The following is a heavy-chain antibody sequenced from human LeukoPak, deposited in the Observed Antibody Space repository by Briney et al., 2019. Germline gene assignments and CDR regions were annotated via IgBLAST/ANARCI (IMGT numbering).Heavy chain of an antibody. V-gene: IGHV1-46*01. D-gene: IGHD6-13*01. CDR3: ARGSYRIGTAAAGTLDY. J-gene: IGHJ4*02. CDR2: INPSGGST. CDR1: GYTFTSYY. Sequence: ASVKVSCKASGYTFTSYYMHWVRQAPGQGLEWMGIINPSGGSTSYAQKFQGRVTMTRDTSTSTVYMELSGLRSEDTAVYYCARGSYRIGTAAAGTLDYWGQGTLVTVSS.